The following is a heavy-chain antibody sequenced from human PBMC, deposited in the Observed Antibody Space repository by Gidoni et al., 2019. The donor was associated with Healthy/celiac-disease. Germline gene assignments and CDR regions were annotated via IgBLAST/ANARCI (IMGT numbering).Heavy chain of an antibody. CDR1: GYTFTSYG. Sequence: QVQLVQSGAEVKKPGASVKVSCKASGYTFTSYGISWVRQPPGQGLEWMGWISAYNGNTNYAQKLQGRVTMTTDTSTSTAYMELRSLRSDDTSVYYCARDPVLWFGELPPGSWDYWGQGTLVTVSS. CDR3: ARDPVLWFGELPPGSWDY. V-gene: IGHV1-18*01. CDR2: ISAYNGNT. J-gene: IGHJ4*02. D-gene: IGHD3-10*01.